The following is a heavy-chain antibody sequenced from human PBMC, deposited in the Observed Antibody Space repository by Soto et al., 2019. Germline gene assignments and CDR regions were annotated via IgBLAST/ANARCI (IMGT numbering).Heavy chain of an antibody. CDR2: IYYSGST. D-gene: IGHD4-17*01. J-gene: IGHJ6*03. Sequence: QVQLQESGPGLVKPSQTLSLTCTVSGGSISSGGYYWSWIRQHPGKGLEWIGYIYYSGSTYYNPSLQSRVTISVDTSKNQFSLKLSSVTAADTAVYYCARYYGDDDYYYYMDVWGKGTTVTVSS. CDR3: ARYYGDDDYYYYMDV. CDR1: GGSISSGGYY. V-gene: IGHV4-31*03.